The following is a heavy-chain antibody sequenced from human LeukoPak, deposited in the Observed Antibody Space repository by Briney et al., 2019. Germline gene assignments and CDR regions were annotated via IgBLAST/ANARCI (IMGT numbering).Heavy chain of an antibody. J-gene: IGHJ3*02. V-gene: IGHV3-21*01. Sequence: GGSLRLSCAASGFTFSSYSMNWVRQAPGKGLEWVSSISSSSSYIYYADSVKGRFTIPRDNAKTSLYLQMNSLRAEDTAVYYCARDFGTGGDAFDIWGQGTMVTVSS. D-gene: IGHD1-1*01. CDR1: GFTFSSYS. CDR3: ARDFGTGGDAFDI. CDR2: ISSSSSYI.